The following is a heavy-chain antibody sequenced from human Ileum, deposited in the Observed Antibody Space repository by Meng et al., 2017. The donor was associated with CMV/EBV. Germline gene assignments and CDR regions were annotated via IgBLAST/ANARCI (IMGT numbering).Heavy chain of an antibody. CDR2: IKSQTDSGTT. CDR1: GFTFINAW. J-gene: IGHJ4*02. V-gene: IGHV3-15*01. CDR3: TTQSRGDGYYFDS. D-gene: IGHD5-24*01. Sequence: GESLKISCAASGFTFINAWMIWVRQAPGRGLEWVGRIKSQTDSGTTHYSAPVKGRFTISRDDSKDTVYLQMNSLKTEDTALYYCTTQSRGDGYYFDSWGQGTLVTVSS.